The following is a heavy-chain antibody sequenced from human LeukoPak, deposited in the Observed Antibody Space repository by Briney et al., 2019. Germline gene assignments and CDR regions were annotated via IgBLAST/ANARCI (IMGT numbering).Heavy chain of an antibody. D-gene: IGHD1-1*01. CDR2: IIPIFGTA. CDR3: AMGRVDQLYYYAVDV. CDR1: GGTFSSYA. J-gene: IGHJ6*02. Sequence: GASVKVSCKASGGTFSSYAISWVRQAPGQGLEWMGGIIPIFGTANYAQMFQGRVTITADESASTAYMELSSLRSEDTAVYYCAMGRVDQLYYYAVDVWGQGTTVTVSS. V-gene: IGHV1-69*13.